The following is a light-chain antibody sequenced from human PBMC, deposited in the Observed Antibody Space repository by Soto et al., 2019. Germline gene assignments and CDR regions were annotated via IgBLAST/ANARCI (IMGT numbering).Light chain of an antibody. CDR1: QRVSSTY. V-gene: IGKV3D-20*02. CDR2: DSF. CDR3: QPLATAPRT. J-gene: IGKJ1*01. Sequence: ENVLTQFPDTLSLSPGQRATLSCRASQRVSSTYLAWYQQKPGQAPKLLIFDSFKRATGIPDRFSGSGSGTDFSLTSGWLQANEYTVYYWQPLATAPRTFGPGSKVDSK.